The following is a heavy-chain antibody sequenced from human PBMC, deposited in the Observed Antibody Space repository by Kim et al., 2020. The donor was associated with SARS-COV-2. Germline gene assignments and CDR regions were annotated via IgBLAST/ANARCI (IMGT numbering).Heavy chain of an antibody. CDR3: ARGIVDDAFDI. D-gene: IGHD1-26*01. J-gene: IGHJ3*02. V-gene: IGHV1-8*01. Sequence: GYAQKFQGRVTMTRNTSISTAYMELSSLRSEDTAVYYCARGIVDDAFDIWGQGTMVTVSS.